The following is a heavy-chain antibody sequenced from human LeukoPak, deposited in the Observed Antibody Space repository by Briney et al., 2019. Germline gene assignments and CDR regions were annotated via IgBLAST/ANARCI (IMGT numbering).Heavy chain of an antibody. Sequence: GGSLRLSCAASGFTFSSYSMNWVRQAPGKGLEWVSSISSSSSYIYYADSVKGRFTISRDNAKNSLYLQMNSLRAEDTAVYYCARGSDTAMVPLSYWGQGTLVTVSS. J-gene: IGHJ4*02. CDR1: GFTFSSYS. CDR2: ISSSSSYI. D-gene: IGHD5-18*01. V-gene: IGHV3-21*04. CDR3: ARGSDTAMVPLSY.